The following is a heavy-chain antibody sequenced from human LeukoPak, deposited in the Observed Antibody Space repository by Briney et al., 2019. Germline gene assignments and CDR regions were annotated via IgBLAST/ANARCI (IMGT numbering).Heavy chain of an antibody. CDR3: ARVLSPVTVVTPVHYYYYGMDV. J-gene: IGHJ6*02. D-gene: IGHD4-23*01. CDR2: ISDYNGNT. Sequence: ASVKVSCKASGYTFTSYGISWVRQAPGQGLEWMGWISDYNGNTNYAQKLQGRVTMTTDTSTSTAYMELRSLRSDDTAVYYCARVLSPVTVVTPVHYYYYGMDVWGQGTTVTVSS. V-gene: IGHV1-18*01. CDR1: GYTFTSYG.